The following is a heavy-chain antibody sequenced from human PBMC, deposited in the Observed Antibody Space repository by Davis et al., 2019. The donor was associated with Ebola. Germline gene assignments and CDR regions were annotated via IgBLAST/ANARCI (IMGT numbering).Heavy chain of an antibody. J-gene: IGHJ6*02. CDR3: ARELRLYYGSGSRKGGYYYYGMDV. CDR1: GFTFSSYS. D-gene: IGHD3-10*01. V-gene: IGHV3-48*02. Sequence: GESLKISCAASGFTFSSYSMNWVRQAPGKGLEWVSYISSSSSTIYYADSVKGRFTISRDNAKNSLYLQMNSLRDEDTAVYYCARELRLYYGSGSRKGGYYYYGMDVWGQGTTVTASS. CDR2: ISSSSSTI.